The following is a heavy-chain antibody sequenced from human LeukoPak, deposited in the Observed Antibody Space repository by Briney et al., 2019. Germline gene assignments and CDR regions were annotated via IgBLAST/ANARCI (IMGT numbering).Heavy chain of an antibody. CDR1: GYTFTSYG. CDR2: ISAYNGNT. CDR3: ARDGSGSYYETAFDY. J-gene: IGHJ4*02. D-gene: IGHD3-10*01. Sequence: ASVKVSCKASGYTFTSYGISWVRQAPGQGLESMGWISAYNGNTNYAQKLQGRVTMTTDTSTSAAYMELRSLRSDDTAVYYCARDGSGSYYETAFDYWGQGTLVTVSS. V-gene: IGHV1-18*01.